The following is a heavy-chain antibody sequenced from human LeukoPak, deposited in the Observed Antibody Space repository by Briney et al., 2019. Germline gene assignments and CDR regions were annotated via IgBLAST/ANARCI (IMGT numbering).Heavy chain of an antibody. CDR3: AKVFLSYGTALGVLRQPLDY. Sequence: GGSLRLSCAASGFTFSSYGMSWVRQAPGKGLEWVSAISGSGGSTYYADSVKGRFTISRDNSKNTLYLQMNSLRAEDTAVYYCAKVFLSYGTALGVLRQPLDYWGQGTLVTVSS. D-gene: IGHD3-3*01. J-gene: IGHJ4*02. CDR2: ISGSGGST. CDR1: GFTFSSYG. V-gene: IGHV3-23*01.